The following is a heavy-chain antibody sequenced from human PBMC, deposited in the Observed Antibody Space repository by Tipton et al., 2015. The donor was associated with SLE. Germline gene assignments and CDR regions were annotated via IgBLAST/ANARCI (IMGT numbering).Heavy chain of an antibody. CDR2: IKQDGSEK. J-gene: IGHJ6*02. CDR3: ARTVSNYYGMDV. CDR1: GFPFSSYG. Sequence: SLRLSCAASGFPFSSYGMHWVRQAPGKGLEWVAVIKQDGSEKYYVDSVKGRFTISRDNAKNSLYLQMNSLRAEDTAVYYCARTVSNYYGMDVWGQGTTVTVSS. V-gene: IGHV3-7*01.